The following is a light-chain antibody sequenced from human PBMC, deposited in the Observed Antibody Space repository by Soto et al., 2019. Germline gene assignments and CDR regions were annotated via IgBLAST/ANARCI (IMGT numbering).Light chain of an antibody. J-gene: IGKJ4*01. Sequence: DIVMTQSPDSLAVSLGERATINCKSSQSLLYSSNNKNYLAWYQQKPGQPPKLLIYWASTRESGVPDRFSGSGSGTDFTLTISSLQAEDVAVYYCQQYYSIPPWLTFGGGTKVEIK. CDR1: QSLLYSSNNKNY. CDR2: WAS. CDR3: QQYYSIPPWLT. V-gene: IGKV4-1*01.